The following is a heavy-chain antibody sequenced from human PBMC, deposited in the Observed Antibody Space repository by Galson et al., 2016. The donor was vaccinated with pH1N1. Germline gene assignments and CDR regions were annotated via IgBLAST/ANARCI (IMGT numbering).Heavy chain of an antibody. V-gene: IGHV3-74*01. Sequence: SLRLSCAASGFHFSYYWMHWFRQGPEKGLAWVSRINSEGASISYADSARGRFTISRDNAKNTLYLQMNSLRAEDTAVYYCARDDGYESSGSYADYWGRGTLVTVSS. D-gene: IGHD3-10*01. CDR1: GFHFSYYW. CDR3: ARDDGYESSGSYADY. CDR2: INSEGASI. J-gene: IGHJ4*02.